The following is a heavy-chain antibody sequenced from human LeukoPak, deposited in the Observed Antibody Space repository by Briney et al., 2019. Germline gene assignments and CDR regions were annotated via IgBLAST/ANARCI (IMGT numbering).Heavy chain of an antibody. CDR2: ISTTSRYI. V-gene: IGHV3-21*01. CDR1: GVTFSNYG. CDR3: ARDEAWDSYGFDY. D-gene: IGHD5-18*01. Sequence: PGGSLRLSCAASGVTFSNYGMNWVRQAPGKGLEWVSSISTTSRYIYYADSVKGRFTISRDNAKNSLYLQMNSLRAEDTALYYCARDEAWDSYGFDYWGQGTLVTVS. J-gene: IGHJ4*02.